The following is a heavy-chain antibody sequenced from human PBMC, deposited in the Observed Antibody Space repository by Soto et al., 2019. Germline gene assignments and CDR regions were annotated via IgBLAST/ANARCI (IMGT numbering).Heavy chain of an antibody. V-gene: IGHV4-59*08. CDR1: GGSISSHY. J-gene: IGHJ2*01. CDR3: ARPWGIAPAVWYFDL. CDR2: LYDSGIT. Sequence: QVQLQESGPGLVKPSETLSLTCTVSGGSISSHYWSWIRQPPGRGLEWIGFLYDSGITDSNPSLKSRVAISLDTSKNQLSLRLSSVTAADTAVYYCARPWGIAPAVWYFDLWGRGTLVTVSS. D-gene: IGHD6-13*01.